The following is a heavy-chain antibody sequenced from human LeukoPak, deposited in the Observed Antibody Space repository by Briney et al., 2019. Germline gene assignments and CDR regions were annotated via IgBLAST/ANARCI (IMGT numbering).Heavy chain of an antibody. D-gene: IGHD5-18*01. Sequence: GGSLRLSCAASGFTFSNYGMHWVRQAPGKGLEWVALISCDGSKKYYADSVKGRFTISRDNSKNTLHLQMNSLRAEDTAVYYCARTGDTERFDYWGQGTLVTVSS. CDR2: ISCDGSKK. CDR1: GFTFSNYG. J-gene: IGHJ4*02. V-gene: IGHV3-33*01. CDR3: ARTGDTERFDY.